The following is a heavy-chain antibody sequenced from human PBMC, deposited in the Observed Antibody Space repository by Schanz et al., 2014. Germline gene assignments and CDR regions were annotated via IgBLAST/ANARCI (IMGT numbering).Heavy chain of an antibody. J-gene: IGHJ4*02. V-gene: IGHV3-30*02. CDR1: GFTFSSYG. CDR3: ANDKRGRSSWFFDY. D-gene: IGHD6-13*01. Sequence: QVQLVESGGGVVQPGGSLRLSCAASGFTFSSYGMHWVRQAPGKGLEWVAVTRPDGSNKYYADSVKGRFTISRDNSKNTLFLQMNRLRAEATAVYYAANDKRGRSSWFFDYWGQGTLVTVSS. CDR2: TRPDGSNK.